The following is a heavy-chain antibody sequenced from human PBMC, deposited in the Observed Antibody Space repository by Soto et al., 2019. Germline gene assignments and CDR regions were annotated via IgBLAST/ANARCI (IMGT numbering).Heavy chain of an antibody. CDR3: AGARGNTTSPFSYYYGMDV. Sequence: GASVKVSCKASGYTFTSYDINWVRQATGQGLEWMGWMNPNSGNTGYAQKFQGRVTMTRNTSISTAYMELSSLRSEDTAVYYCAGARGNTTSPFSYYYGMDVWGKGTPVTVSS. CDR1: GYTFTSYD. J-gene: IGHJ6*04. D-gene: IGHD3-10*01. CDR2: MNPNSGNT. V-gene: IGHV1-8*01.